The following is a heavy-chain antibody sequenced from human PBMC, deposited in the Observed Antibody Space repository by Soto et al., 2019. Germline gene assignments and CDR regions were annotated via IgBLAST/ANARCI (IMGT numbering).Heavy chain of an antibody. CDR2: IDPSGFDS. CDR1: GYSFTSYW. Sequence: XESLKISFQGSGYSFTSYWISWVRQMPGKGLEWMGRIDPSGFDSDYSPSFQGRVTISIDRSISTAYLQWSSLKASDTAMYYCARSFGASDYFDSWGQGTLVTVSS. CDR3: ARSFGASDYFDS. J-gene: IGHJ4*02. V-gene: IGHV5-10-1*01. D-gene: IGHD3-10*01.